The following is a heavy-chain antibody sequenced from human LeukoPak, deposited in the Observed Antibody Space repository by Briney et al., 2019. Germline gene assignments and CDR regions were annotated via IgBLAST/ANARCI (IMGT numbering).Heavy chain of an antibody. CDR2: IRYDGSDK. V-gene: IGHV3-30*02. CDR3: AKGRGFLEWLL. D-gene: IGHD3-3*01. CDR1: GFTFNGFW. Sequence: GGSLRLSCEASGFTFNGFWLSWVRQAPGKGLEWVAFIRYDGSDKYYADSVKGRFTISRDNSKNTLYLQMNSLRAEDTAVYYCAKGRGFLEWLLWGQGTLVTVSS. J-gene: IGHJ4*02.